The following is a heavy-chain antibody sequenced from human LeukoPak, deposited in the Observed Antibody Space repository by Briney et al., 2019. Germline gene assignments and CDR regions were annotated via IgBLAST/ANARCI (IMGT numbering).Heavy chain of an antibody. V-gene: IGHV4-39*07. CDR2: INHSGST. J-gene: IGHJ6*02. CDR3: ARVRSSYYYYYGMDV. CDR1: GGSISSSSYY. Sequence: SETLSLTCTVSGGSISSSSYYWGWIRQPPGKGLEWIGEINHSGSTNYNPSLKSRVTISVDTSKNQFSLKLSSVTAADTAVYYCARVRSSYYYYYGMDVWGQGTTVTVSS.